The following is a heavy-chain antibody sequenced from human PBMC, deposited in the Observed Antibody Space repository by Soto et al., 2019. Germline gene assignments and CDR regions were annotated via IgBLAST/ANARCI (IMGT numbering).Heavy chain of an antibody. CDR2: IYYSGST. CDR1: CGSISSGGYY. V-gene: IGHV4-31*03. CDR3: ARDDRYSSRGIDV. D-gene: IGHD6-13*01. J-gene: IGHJ6*02. Sequence: QVQLQESGPGLVKPSQTLSLTCTVSCGSISSGGYYWSWIRQHPGKGLEWIGYIYYSGSTYYNPSLQSRVTIAVDTSKNQFYLKLSSVTAADTAVYYCARDDRYSSRGIDVWGQGTTVTVSS.